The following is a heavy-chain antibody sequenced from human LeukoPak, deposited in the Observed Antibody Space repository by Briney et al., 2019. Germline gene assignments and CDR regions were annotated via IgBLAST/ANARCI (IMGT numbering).Heavy chain of an antibody. CDR3: ARELGRRRYYYDSSGTPDP. V-gene: IGHV1-69*05. D-gene: IGHD3-22*01. Sequence: GASVKVSCKASGGTFSSYAISWVRQAPGQGLEWMGGIIPIFGTANYAQKFQGRVTITTDESTSTAYMELSSLRSEDTAVYYCARELGRRRYYYDSSGTPDPWGQGTLVTVSS. CDR2: IIPIFGTA. CDR1: GGTFSSYA. J-gene: IGHJ5*02.